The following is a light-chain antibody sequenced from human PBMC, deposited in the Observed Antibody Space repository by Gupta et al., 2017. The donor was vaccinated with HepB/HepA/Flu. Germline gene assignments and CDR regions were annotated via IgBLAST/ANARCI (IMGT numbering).Light chain of an antibody. CDR2: DVT. CDR3: GSYTTGHTVV. CDR1: SSDIGAYNY. V-gene: IGLV2-14*03. J-gene: IGLJ2*01. Sequence: QSALTQPASLSGSPGQSPTISCTGTSSDIGAYNYVSWYQQDPGKVPKLIIYDVTNRPSGISHRFSASKSGNTASLTIAGLQAEDEADYYCGSYTTGHTVVFGGGTKLTVL.